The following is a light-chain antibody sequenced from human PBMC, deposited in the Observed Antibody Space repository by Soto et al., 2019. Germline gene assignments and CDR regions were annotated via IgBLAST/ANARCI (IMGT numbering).Light chain of an antibody. CDR3: FSYAGSRTHVV. CDR1: SSDVGSYNL. J-gene: IGLJ2*01. Sequence: QSALTQPASVSGSPGQSITISCTGTSSDVGSYNLVSWYQQHPGKAPKLMIYEVSKRPSGVSNRFSGSKSGNTASLTISGLQAEDEADYYCFSYAGSRTHVVFGGGTKLTVL. V-gene: IGLV2-23*02. CDR2: EVS.